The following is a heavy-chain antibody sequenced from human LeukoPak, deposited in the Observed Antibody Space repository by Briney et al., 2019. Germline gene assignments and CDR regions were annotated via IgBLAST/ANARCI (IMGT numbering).Heavy chain of an antibody. V-gene: IGHV1-69*05. J-gene: IGHJ4*02. CDR3: ARGSVGGSGWSY. CDR1: GGTFSSYA. CDR2: IIPIFGTS. D-gene: IGHD6-19*01. Sequence: SVKVSCKASGGTFSSYAINWVRQAPGQGLEWMGRIIPIFGTSNSAQKFQGRVTITTDESTSTAYMELSSLRSEDTAVYYCARGSVGGSGWSYWGQGTLVTVSS.